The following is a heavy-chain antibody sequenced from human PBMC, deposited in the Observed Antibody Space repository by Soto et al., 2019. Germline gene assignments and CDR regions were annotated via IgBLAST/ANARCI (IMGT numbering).Heavy chain of an antibody. D-gene: IGHD2-15*01. CDR1: GGSIYRSGYY. J-gene: IGHJ4*02. V-gene: IGHV4-39*01. CDR2: IDYNGAT. Sequence: QVQLQESGPGLVKPSETLSLTCTVSGGSIYRSGYYWGWIRQPPGRGLGWIGNIDYNGATYSNPSLKSLVTISRDTSKNQFSLKLTSVTAADTALYYCGKVLVGATGHTDSDSWGPGTLVAVSS. CDR3: GKVLVGATGHTDSDS.